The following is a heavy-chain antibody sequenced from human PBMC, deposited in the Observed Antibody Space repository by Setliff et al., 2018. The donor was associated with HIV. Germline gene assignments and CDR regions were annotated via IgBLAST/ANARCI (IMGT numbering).Heavy chain of an antibody. J-gene: IGHJ2*01. V-gene: IGHV4-59*01. D-gene: IGHD4-17*01. CDR2: IHDSGSS. CDR1: GAYISTYF. CDR3: ARDWVSDNGDRRFDL. Sequence: SETLSLTCTVSGAYISTYFWSWIRQSPGRGLEWIGYIHDSGSSKYNPSLKSRPTMSLDTSTNSFSLKLTSVTAADTAVYYCARDWVSDNGDRRFDLWGRGTLVTVSS.